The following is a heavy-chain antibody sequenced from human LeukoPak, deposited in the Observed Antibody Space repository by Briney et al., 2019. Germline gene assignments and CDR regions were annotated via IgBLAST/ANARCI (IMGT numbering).Heavy chain of an antibody. Sequence: PGGSLRLSCAASGFTFSSYAMHWVRQAPGKGLEWVAVISYDGSNKYYADSVKGRFTISRDNAKNTLYLQMNSLRAEDTAVYYCARDRIGYAFDIWGQGTMVTVSS. CDR1: GFTFSSYA. D-gene: IGHD2-15*01. CDR3: ARDRIGYAFDI. J-gene: IGHJ3*02. V-gene: IGHV3-30-3*01. CDR2: ISYDGSNK.